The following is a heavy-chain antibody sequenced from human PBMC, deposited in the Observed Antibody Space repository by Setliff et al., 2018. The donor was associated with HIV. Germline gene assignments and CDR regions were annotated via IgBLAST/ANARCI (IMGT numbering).Heavy chain of an antibody. CDR1: GYTFTSYW. V-gene: IGHV5-51*01. CDR3: ARRASKASLDY. Sequence: GESLKISCKGSGYTFTSYWIGWVRQMPGKGLEWMGIIYPGDSDTRYSPSFQGRVTISADKSINTAYLQWSSLQASDTAMYYCARRASKASLDYWGLGMLVTVS. J-gene: IGHJ4*02. CDR2: IYPGDSDT.